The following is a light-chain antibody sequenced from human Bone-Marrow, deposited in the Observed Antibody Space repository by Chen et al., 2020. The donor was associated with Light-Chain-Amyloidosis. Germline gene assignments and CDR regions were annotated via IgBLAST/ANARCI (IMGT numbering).Light chain of an antibody. CDR2: GSS. V-gene: IGKV3-20*01. CDR1: QTISSNY. J-gene: IGKJ4*01. Sequence: EIVLTQSPRTLSLSPGEGANLSCRASQTISSNYLTWYQQKFGQAPRLLIDGSSSRATGIPDRFTGSGSGTDVTVTSNRLEPEDVAMYYCQQYGTSPLTLGGGTKVEIK. CDR3: QQYGTSPLT.